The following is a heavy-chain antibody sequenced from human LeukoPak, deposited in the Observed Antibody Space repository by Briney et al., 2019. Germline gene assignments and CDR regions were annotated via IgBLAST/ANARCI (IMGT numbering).Heavy chain of an antibody. CDR2: IIPIFGTA. CDR3: AREDYDSSGYYSLQY. J-gene: IGHJ4*02. Sequence: GSSVKVSCKASGGTFSSYAISWVRQAPGQGLEWMGGIIPIFGTANYAQKFQGRVTITADESTSTAYMELSSLRSEDTAVYYCAREDYDSSGYYSLQYWGQGTLVTVSP. CDR1: GGTFSSYA. V-gene: IGHV1-69*01. D-gene: IGHD3-22*01.